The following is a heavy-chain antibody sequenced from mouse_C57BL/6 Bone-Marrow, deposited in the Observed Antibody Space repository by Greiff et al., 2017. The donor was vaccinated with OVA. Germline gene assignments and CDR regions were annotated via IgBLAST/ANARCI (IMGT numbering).Heavy chain of an antibody. CDR2: IYPGSGST. D-gene: IGHD1-1*01. Sequence: QVQLKQPGAELVKPGASVKMSCKASGYTFTSYWITWVKQRPGQGLEWIGDIYPGSGSTNYNEKFKSKATLTVDTSSSTAYMQLSSLTSEDSAVYYCARNYYGSPWFAYWGQGTLVTVSA. J-gene: IGHJ3*01. V-gene: IGHV1-55*01. CDR1: GYTFTSYW. CDR3: ARNYYGSPWFAY.